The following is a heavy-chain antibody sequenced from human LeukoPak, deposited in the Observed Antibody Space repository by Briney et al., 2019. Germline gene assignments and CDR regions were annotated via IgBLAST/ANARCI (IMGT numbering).Heavy chain of an antibody. CDR1: GFTFSSYD. J-gene: IGHJ4*02. CDR2: IGTTGDT. Sequence: GGSLRLSCAASGFTFSSYDMHWVRQATGKGLEWVSAIGTTGDTYYPGSVKGRFTISRENAKNSLYLQMNNLRAEDTAVYYCARAVALVRGVNYFDCRGQGTLVTVSS. V-gene: IGHV3-13*01. CDR3: ARAVALVRGVNYFDC. D-gene: IGHD3-10*01.